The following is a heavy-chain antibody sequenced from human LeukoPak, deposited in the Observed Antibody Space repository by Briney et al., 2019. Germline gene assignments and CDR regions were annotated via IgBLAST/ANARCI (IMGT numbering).Heavy chain of an antibody. V-gene: IGHV3-21*01. CDR3: ASLYGSGPNWFDP. D-gene: IGHD3-10*01. J-gene: IGHJ5*02. Sequence: GGSLRLSCAASGFTFSSYSMNWVRQAPGKGLEWVSSISSSSSYIYYADSVKGRFTISRDNAKNSLYLQMNSLRAEDTAAYYCASLYGSGPNWFDPWGQGTLVTVSS. CDR1: GFTFSSYS. CDR2: ISSSSSYI.